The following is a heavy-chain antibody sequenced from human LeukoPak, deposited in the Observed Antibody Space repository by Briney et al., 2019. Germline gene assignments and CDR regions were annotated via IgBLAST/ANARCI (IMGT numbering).Heavy chain of an antibody. V-gene: IGHV4-59*01. CDR1: GGSISSYY. D-gene: IGHD5-12*01. CDR3: AREGGYSGGGEVDY. Sequence: PSETLSLTCAVSGGSISSYYWSWIRQPPGKGLEWIGYIYYSGSTNYNPSLKSRVTISVDTSKNQFSLKLSSVTAADTAVYYCAREGGYSGGGEVDYWGQGTLVTVSS. J-gene: IGHJ4*02. CDR2: IYYSGST.